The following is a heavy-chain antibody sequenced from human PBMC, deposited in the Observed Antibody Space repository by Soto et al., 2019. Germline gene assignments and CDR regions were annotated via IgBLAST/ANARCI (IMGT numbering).Heavy chain of an antibody. V-gene: IGHV2-70*11. CDR1: GFSLSTSGMC. CDR2: IDWDDDK. Sequence: GPTRVNPTQALTLTCAFSGFSLSTSGMCVSWIRQPPGKALEWLARIDWDDDKYYSTSLKTRLTISKDTSKNQVVLTMTNMDPVDTATYYCARERGLYYYYMDVWGKGTTVTVSS. D-gene: IGHD3-10*01. CDR3: ARERGLYYYYMDV. J-gene: IGHJ6*03.